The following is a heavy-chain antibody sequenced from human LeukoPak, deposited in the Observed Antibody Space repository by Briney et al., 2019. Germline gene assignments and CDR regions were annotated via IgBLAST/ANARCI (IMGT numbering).Heavy chain of an antibody. CDR3: AGGSSSSSWYFDY. Sequence: PSETLSLTCTVSGGSISSYYWSWIRQPPGKGLEWIGYIYYSGSTNYNPSLKSRVTISVDTSKNQFSLKLSSVTAADTAVYYCAGGSSSSSWYFDYWGQGTLVTVSS. V-gene: IGHV4-59*01. D-gene: IGHD6-13*01. J-gene: IGHJ4*02. CDR1: GGSISSYY. CDR2: IYYSGST.